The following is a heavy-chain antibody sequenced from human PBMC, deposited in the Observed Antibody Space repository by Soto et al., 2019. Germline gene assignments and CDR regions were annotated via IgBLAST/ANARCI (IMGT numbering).Heavy chain of an antibody. Sequence: QVQLVQSGVEVKKPGASVKVSCKASGYTFTDYRMIWVRQAPGQGLEWMGIINPSGGSTDYAPNFQGRVTLTRDSFTSTVYRELSNLRSEDTAVYYCARPAGRLANWFAPWGQGTLVTVSS. CDR1: GYTFTDYR. CDR2: INPSGGST. D-gene: IGHD6-6*01. J-gene: IGHJ5*02. CDR3: ARPAGRLANWFAP. V-gene: IGHV1-46*01.